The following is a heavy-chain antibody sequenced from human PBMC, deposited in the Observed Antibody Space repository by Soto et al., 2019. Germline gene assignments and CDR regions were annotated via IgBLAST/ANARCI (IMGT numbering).Heavy chain of an antibody. J-gene: IGHJ6*02. D-gene: IGHD4-4*01. CDR1: GYTFTDHW. CDR2: IYPGDSDT. Sequence: GEALKISCNGSGYTFTDHWIVLVRQLPGKGLESMVIIYPGDSDTRYSPSFQGHVTITIDKSTSTAYLQWNTLKASDTAMYYRARHISNFRYSYYAMDVWGQGTTVTVS. V-gene: IGHV5-51*01. CDR3: ARHISNFRYSYYAMDV.